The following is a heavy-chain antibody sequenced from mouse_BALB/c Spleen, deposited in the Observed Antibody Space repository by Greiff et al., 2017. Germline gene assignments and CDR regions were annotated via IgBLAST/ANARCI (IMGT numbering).Heavy chain of an antibody. CDR1: GFNIKDYY. D-gene: IGHD1-1*01. J-gene: IGHJ3*01. CDR2: IDPENGDT. V-gene: IGHV14-4*02. Sequence: EVKLVESGAELVRSGASVKLSCTASGFNIKDYYMHWVKQRPEQGLEWIGWIDPENGDTEYAPKFQGKATMTADTSSNTAYLQLSSLTSEDTAVYYCNANYGSSWFAYWGQGTLVTVSA. CDR3: NANYGSSWFAY.